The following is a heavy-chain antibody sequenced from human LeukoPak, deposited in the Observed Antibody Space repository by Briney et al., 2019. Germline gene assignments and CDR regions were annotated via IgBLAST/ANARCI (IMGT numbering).Heavy chain of an antibody. D-gene: IGHD2-2*01. Sequence: SETLSLTWDVYGGSFSGHDWSWIRQPPGMGLEWIGEIKHSGSTTYTPSLKSRVTISVDTSKKQFSLKLTSVTAADTAVYYCARVVVVPTAIYYYYYGMDVWGRGTPVTVSS. CDR3: ARVVVVPTAIYYYYYGMDV. CDR2: IKHSGST. J-gene: IGHJ6*02. CDR1: GGSFSGHD. V-gene: IGHV4-34*01.